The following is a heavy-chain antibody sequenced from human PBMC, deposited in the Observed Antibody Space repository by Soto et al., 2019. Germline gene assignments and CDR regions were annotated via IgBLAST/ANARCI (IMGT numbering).Heavy chain of an antibody. CDR2: IYYSGST. CDR1: GGSISSSSYY. V-gene: IGHV4-39*01. Sequence: QLQLQESGPGLVKPSETLSLTCTVSGGSISSSSYYWGWIRQPPGKGLEWIGSIYYSGSTYYNPSLKSRVTISVDTSKNQFSLKLSSVTAADTAVYYCARGVLLWFGELLSQLPQPFDYWGQGTLVTVSS. J-gene: IGHJ4*02. CDR3: ARGVLLWFGELLSQLPQPFDY. D-gene: IGHD3-10*01.